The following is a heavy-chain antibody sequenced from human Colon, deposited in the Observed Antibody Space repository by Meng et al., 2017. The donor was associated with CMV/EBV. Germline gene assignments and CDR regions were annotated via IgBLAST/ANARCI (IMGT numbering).Heavy chain of an antibody. CDR3: ARDPSLITISGVVTYGMDV. CDR1: GFTFSSYA. CDR2: LYTDGPTT. J-gene: IGHJ6*02. D-gene: IGHD3-3*01. Sequence: GGSLRLSCVGSGFTFSSYAMNWVRQAPGKGLEWVSILYTDGPTTNYADSVKGRFTISRDNTNNSLYLQMSSLRADDTAVYYCARDPSLITISGVVTYGMDVWGPGTTVTVSS. V-gene: IGHV3-NL1*01.